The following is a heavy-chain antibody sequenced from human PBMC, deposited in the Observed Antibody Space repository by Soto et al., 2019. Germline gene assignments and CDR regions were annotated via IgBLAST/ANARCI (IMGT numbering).Heavy chain of an antibody. D-gene: IGHD3-9*01. CDR3: AREYLDWLLPIPYYYDMDV. J-gene: IGHJ6*02. V-gene: IGHV4-31*03. CDR2: IYYSGST. CDR1: GGSISSGGYY. Sequence: SETLSLTCTVSGGSISSGGYYWSWIRQHPGKGLEWIGYIYYSGSTYYNPSLKSRVTISVDTSKNQFSLKLSSVTAADTAVYYCAREYLDWLLPIPYYYDMDVWGQGTTVTV.